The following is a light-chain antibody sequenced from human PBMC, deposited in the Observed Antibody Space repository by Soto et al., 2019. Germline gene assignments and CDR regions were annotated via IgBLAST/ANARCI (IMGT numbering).Light chain of an antibody. CDR2: AAS. Sequence: DIQMTQSPSAMSASVGDRVNITCRASLGISDYLAWYQQKPGKVPRLLIYAASTLHSGVPSRFSGSGTGTDFTLTISSLQPEDVGTYYCQKYNNAPQLTFGGGTKVDI. J-gene: IGKJ4*01. V-gene: IGKV1-27*01. CDR3: QKYNNAPQLT. CDR1: LGISDY.